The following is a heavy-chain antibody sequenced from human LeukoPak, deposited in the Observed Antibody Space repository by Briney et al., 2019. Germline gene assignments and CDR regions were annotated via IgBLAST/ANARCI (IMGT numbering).Heavy chain of an antibody. J-gene: IGHJ5*02. CDR3: GQDAHNLGYDH. CDR2: ISSAGSGNNK. D-gene: IGHD3-22*01. CDR1: GVTFSYYG. V-gene: IGHV3-30*18. Sequence: GGSLRLSCAGSGVTFSYYGMQWVRQAPGKGLEWVTVISSAGSGNNKYYADFVRGRFTISRDDSKNTLYLQMNSLTVEDTAVYSCGQDAHNLGYDHWGQGTLVTVSS.